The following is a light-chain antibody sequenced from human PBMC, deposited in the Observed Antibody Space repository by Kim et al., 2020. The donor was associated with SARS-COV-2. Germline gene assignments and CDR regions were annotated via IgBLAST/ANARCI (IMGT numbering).Light chain of an antibody. CDR2: SNT. CDR1: SSNIGSNT. V-gene: IGLV1-44*01. CDR3: AAWDDSLNGYV. Sequence: GQRVTISCSGRSSNIGSNTVNWYQQLPGTAPKLLIYSNTQRPSGVPGRFSGSKSGTSASLAISGLQSEDEADYYCAAWDDSLNGYVFGTGTKVTVL. J-gene: IGLJ1*01.